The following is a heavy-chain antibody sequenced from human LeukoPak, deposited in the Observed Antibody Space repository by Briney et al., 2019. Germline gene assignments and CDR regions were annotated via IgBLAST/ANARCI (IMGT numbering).Heavy chain of an antibody. V-gene: IGHV4-4*07. CDR1: GGSISSYY. J-gene: IGHJ4*02. D-gene: IGHD2-15*01. CDR3: ARDPRSRGYFDY. CDR2: IYTSGST. Sequence: SETLSLTCTVSGGSISSYYWSWIRQPAGEGLEGIGRIYTSGSTNYNPSLKSRVTISVDKSKNQFSLKLSSVTAADTAVYYCARDPRSRGYFDYWGQGTLVTVSS.